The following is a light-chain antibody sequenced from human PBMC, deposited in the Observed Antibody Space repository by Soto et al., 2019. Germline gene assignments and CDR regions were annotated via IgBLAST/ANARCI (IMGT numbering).Light chain of an antibody. J-gene: IGKJ5*01. V-gene: IGKV3-20*01. CDR2: TAS. CDR1: QSLSRNY. Sequence: EIVLTQSPGTLSLSPGEGATLSCRVSQSLSRNYLAWYQQKPGQAPRLLIYTASRRATGIPDRFSGSGSETDFTLTISRLEPEDSAVYYCQQYSRAPITFGQGTRLEIK. CDR3: QQYSRAPIT.